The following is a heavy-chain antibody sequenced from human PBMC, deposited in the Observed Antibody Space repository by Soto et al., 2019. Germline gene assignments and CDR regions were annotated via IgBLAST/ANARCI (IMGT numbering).Heavy chain of an antibody. V-gene: IGHV1-18*01. J-gene: IGHJ6*02. CDR1: GCTFTSSS. D-gene: IGHD2-15*01. CDR2: MTVRTGHT. Sequence: ASVNVSCKASGCTFTSSSVQWVRQARGQSLEWIGWMTVRTGHTDYAQKLQGRFTMNTDTSTTTPYMELRRLRSDDTGLYYCARDLVVVAATQYYYYGMDVWGQGTTVTVSS. CDR3: ARDLVVVAATQYYYYGMDV.